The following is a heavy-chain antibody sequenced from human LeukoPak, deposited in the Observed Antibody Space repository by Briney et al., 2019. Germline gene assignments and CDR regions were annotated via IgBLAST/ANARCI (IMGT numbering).Heavy chain of an antibody. D-gene: IGHD5-18*01. V-gene: IGHV3-7*01. CDR2: IKKSGSET. CDR1: GFTFSSYA. CDR3: ASLDTAAIRTGGY. Sequence: GGSLRLSCAASGFTFSSYAMSWVRQAPGKGLEWVAMIKKSGSETHYVDSVKGRFTISRDSARNSLYLQMNSLKADDTAVYYCASLDTAAIRTGGYWGQGTLVTVSS. J-gene: IGHJ4*02.